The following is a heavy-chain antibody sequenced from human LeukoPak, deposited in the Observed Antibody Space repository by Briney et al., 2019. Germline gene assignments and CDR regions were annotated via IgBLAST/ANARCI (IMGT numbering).Heavy chain of an antibody. Sequence: SQTLSLTCAISGDSVSSNNRAWNWIRQSPSRGLEWLGRTYYRSKWYNDYAESMKGRITINSDTSKNQFSLQLNPVTPEDTAVYYCARDLGNSGWYTFDYWGQGTLVTVSS. V-gene: IGHV6-1*01. J-gene: IGHJ4*02. CDR1: GDSVSSNNRA. D-gene: IGHD6-19*01. CDR2: TYYRSKWYN. CDR3: ARDLGNSGWYTFDY.